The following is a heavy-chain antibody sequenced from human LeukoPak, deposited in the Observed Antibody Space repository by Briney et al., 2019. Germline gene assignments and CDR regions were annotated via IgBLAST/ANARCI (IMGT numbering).Heavy chain of an antibody. CDR3: ARGRNSYSSGWFRDYGMDV. CDR1: GFTFSSYA. CDR2: INHSGST. V-gene: IGHV4-34*01. Sequence: ASLRLSCAASGFTFSSYAMSWVRQAPGKGLEWIGEINHSGSTNYNPSLKSRVTISVDTSKNQFSLKLSSVTAADTAVYYGARGRNSYSSGWFRDYGMDVWGKGTTVTVSS. J-gene: IGHJ6*04. D-gene: IGHD6-19*01.